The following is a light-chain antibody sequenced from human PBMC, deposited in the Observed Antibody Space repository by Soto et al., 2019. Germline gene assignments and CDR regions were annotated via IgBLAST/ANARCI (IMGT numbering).Light chain of an antibody. Sequence: DIQMTQSPSSLSASVGDRVTITCRASQGISNYLAWYQQKPGKVPKLLIYDASTLQSGVPSRFSGSGSGTDFTLTISSLQPEDVATYYCQKYNSAPPFGGGTKVEIK. CDR3: QKYNSAPP. CDR1: QGISNY. V-gene: IGKV1-27*01. CDR2: DAS. J-gene: IGKJ4*02.